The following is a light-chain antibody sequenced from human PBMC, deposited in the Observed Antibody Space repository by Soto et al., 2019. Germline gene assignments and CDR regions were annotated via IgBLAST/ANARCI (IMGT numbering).Light chain of an antibody. CDR3: QQYGSSPRR. CDR2: GAS. Sequence: ELVLTQSPGTLSLPPGERATLSCRASQSVSAGYLAWYQQKPGQAPRLLLFGASYRATGIPDRFSGSGAWTDFMFTISRLEPEDFAVYFCQQYGSSPRRLGQRTKV. J-gene: IGKJ1*01. CDR1: QSVSAGY. V-gene: IGKV3-20*01.